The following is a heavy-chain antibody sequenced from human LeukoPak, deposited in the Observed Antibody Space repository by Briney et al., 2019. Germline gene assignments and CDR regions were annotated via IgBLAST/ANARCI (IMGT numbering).Heavy chain of an antibody. Sequence: SETLSLTCAVYGGSFGGYYWSWIRQPPGKGLEWIGEINHSGSTNYNPSLKSRVTISVDTSKNQFSLKLSSVTAADTAVYYCARRVRGVITPLDYWGQGTLVAVSS. CDR3: ARRVRGVITPLDY. CDR2: INHSGST. CDR1: GGSFGGYY. D-gene: IGHD3-10*01. V-gene: IGHV4-34*01. J-gene: IGHJ4*02.